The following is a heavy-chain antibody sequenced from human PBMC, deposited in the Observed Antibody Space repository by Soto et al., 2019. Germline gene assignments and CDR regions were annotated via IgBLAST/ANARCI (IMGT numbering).Heavy chain of an antibody. CDR2: INHSGST. D-gene: IGHD6-13*01. Sequence: SETLSLTCAVYGGSFSGYYWSWIRQPPGKGLEWIGEINHSGSTNYNPSLKSRVTISVDTSKNQFSLKLSSVTAADTAVYYCARGPPTSAYSSSWYDYWGQGTLVTVSS. V-gene: IGHV4-34*01. CDR3: ARGPPTSAYSSSWYDY. CDR1: GGSFSGYY. J-gene: IGHJ4*02.